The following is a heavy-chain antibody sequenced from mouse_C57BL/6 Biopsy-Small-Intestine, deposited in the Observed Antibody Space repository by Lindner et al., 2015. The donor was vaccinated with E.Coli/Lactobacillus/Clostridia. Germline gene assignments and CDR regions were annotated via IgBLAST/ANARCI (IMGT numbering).Heavy chain of an antibody. Sequence: VQLQESGTELARPGASVKMSCKASAYTFTTYMIHWVKQRPGQGLEWIGYINLSSGHIRDNQKFKDKATLTADKSSSTAYMQLSSLTSEDSAVYFCARGGYYGNYFYYFDYWGQGTTLTVSS. CDR3: ARGGYYGNYFYYFDY. CDR1: AYTFTTYM. V-gene: IGHV1-4*01. CDR2: INLSSGHI. D-gene: IGHD2-1*01. J-gene: IGHJ2*01.